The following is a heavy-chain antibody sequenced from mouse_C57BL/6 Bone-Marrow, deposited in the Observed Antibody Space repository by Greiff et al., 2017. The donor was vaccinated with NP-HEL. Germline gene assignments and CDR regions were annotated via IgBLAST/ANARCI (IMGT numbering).Heavy chain of an antibody. V-gene: IGHV1-69*01. CDR2: IDPSDSYT. CDR1: GYTFTSYW. J-gene: IGHJ1*03. Sequence: VQLQQPGAELVMPGASVKLSCKASGYTFTSYWMHWVKQRPGQGLEWIGEIDPSDSYTNYNQKFKGKSTLTVDKSSSTAYMQLSSLTSEDSAVYYCARWEVVDHWYIDVWGTGTTVTVSS. D-gene: IGHD1-1*01. CDR3: ARWEVVDHWYIDV.